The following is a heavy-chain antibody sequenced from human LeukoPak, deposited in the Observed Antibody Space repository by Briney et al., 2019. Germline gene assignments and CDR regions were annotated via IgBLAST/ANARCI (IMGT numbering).Heavy chain of an antibody. CDR2: IKSKTDGGTT. CDR1: GFTFSNAW. J-gene: IGHJ4*02. D-gene: IGHD3-3*01. V-gene: IGHV3-15*01. CDR3: TTDFHRITIFGMVILFDY. Sequence: PGGSLRLSCAASGFTFSNAWMSWVRQAPGKGLEWVGRIKSKTDGGTTDYAAPVKGRFTISRDDSKNTLYLQMNSLKTEDTAVYYCTTDFHRITIFGMVILFDYWGQGTLVTVSS.